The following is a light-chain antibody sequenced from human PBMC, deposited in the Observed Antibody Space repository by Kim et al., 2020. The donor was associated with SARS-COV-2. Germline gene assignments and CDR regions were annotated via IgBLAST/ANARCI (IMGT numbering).Light chain of an antibody. CDR2: GAH. J-gene: IGKJ5*01. V-gene: IGKV4-1*01. CDR3: QQYYTTPIT. CDR1: QSVFSSANNRNS. Sequence: APITGKYSQSVFSSANNRNSLICQEQKPGQPPRLLIYGAHPRKSGVPDRFGGSVAGTDFTLTNSSLHAEDVALYYCQQYYTTPITFGQGTRREIK.